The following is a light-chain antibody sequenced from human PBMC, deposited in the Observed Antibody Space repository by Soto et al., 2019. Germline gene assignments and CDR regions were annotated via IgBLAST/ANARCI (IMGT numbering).Light chain of an antibody. Sequence: EIVLTQPPATLSLSPGERATLSCRASQSVRSYLAWYQQKPGQAPRLLIYDASNRATDIPARFSGSGSGTDFTLTISSLDPEDSAVYYCHQRSKWPLTFGGGTMVDIK. CDR1: QSVRSY. CDR2: DAS. V-gene: IGKV3-11*01. J-gene: IGKJ4*01. CDR3: HQRSKWPLT.